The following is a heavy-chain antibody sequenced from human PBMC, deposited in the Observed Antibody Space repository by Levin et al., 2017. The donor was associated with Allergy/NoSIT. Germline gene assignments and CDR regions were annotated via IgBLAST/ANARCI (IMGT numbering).Heavy chain of an antibody. J-gene: IGHJ4*02. CDR1: GFTFSDYY. V-gene: IGHV3-11*03. Sequence: GGSLRLSCAASGFTFSDYYMSWIRQAPGKGLEWVSYISSSSSYTNYADSVKGRFTISRDNAKNSLYLQMNSLRAEDTAVYYCARHPLLRYFDWLAHYFDYWGQGTLVTVSS. CDR3: ARHPLLRYFDWLAHYFDY. D-gene: IGHD3-9*01. CDR2: ISSSSSYT.